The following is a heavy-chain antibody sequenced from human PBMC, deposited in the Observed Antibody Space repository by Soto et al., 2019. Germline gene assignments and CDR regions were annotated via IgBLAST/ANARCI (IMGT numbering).Heavy chain of an antibody. CDR2: ISFDGDRR. Sequence: GGSLRLSCAASGFTFKNYALHWARQAPGKGLEWVAVISFDGDRRYYADSVKGRFTISRDNFRNTLYLQMNNLRVEDAALYFCAREDDYNYRYFNYGLDVGGTGTRVTVS. V-gene: IGHV3-30-3*01. CDR1: GFTFKNYA. D-gene: IGHD5-12*01. CDR3: AREDDYNYRYFNYGLDV. J-gene: IGHJ6*04.